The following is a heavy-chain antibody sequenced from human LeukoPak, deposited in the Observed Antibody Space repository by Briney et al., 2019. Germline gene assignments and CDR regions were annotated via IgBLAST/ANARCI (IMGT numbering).Heavy chain of an antibody. V-gene: IGHV1-2*02. CDR2: INPNSGGT. J-gene: IGHJ3*02. CDR1: GYTFTGYY. CDR3: ARVLGYGDYLDAFDI. Sequence: ASVKVFCKASGYTFTGYYIHWVPQAPGQGLEWIGWINPNSGGTNYAQKFQGRVTMTRDTAISTAYMELSRLRSDDTAVYYCARVLGYGDYLDAFDIWGQETMVTVSS. D-gene: IGHD4-17*01.